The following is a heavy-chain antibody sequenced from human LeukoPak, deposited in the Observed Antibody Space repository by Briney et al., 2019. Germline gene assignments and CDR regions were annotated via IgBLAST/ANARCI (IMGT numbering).Heavy chain of an antibody. D-gene: IGHD3-10*01. Sequence: PGGSLRLSCAASGFTFSSYAMRWVRQAPGKGLEWVSAIGSGSGGTTIYADSVKGRFTIARDNSKNTLYLRMSSLRDEDTAVYYCAKNYESGRGVPYGMDVWGQGTTVTVSS. CDR3: AKNYESGRGVPYGMDV. J-gene: IGHJ6*02. CDR1: GFTFSSYA. V-gene: IGHV3-23*01. CDR2: IGSGSGGTT.